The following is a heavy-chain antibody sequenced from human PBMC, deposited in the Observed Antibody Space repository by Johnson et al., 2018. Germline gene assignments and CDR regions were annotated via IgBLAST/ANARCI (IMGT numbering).Heavy chain of an antibody. CDR2: INWNGGST. D-gene: IGHD3-10*01. CDR3: AKDSGDYYYYYMDV. J-gene: IGHJ6*03. CDR1: GFTFDDYG. V-gene: IGHV3-20*04. Sequence: VQLVQSGGGLVQPGGSLRLSCAASGFTFDDYGMSWVRQAPGKGLEWVSGINWNGGSTGYADSVKGRFTISRDNSKNTLYLHMNSLRAEDTAVYYCAKDSGDYYYYYMDVWGKGTTVTVSS.